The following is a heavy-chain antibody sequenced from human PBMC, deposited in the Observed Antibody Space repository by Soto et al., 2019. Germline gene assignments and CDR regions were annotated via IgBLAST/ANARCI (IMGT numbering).Heavy chain of an antibody. D-gene: IGHD5-18*01. CDR2: IYPGDSDT. Sequence: LKISCRGSGYNFATYWIAWVRQLPGKGPEWMGIIYPGDSDTSYSPSFQGQVTISVDKSISTAYLQWNSLKASDTAVYYCARRGYSYGLDVWGQGTKVTVSS. CDR1: GYNFATYW. J-gene: IGHJ6*02. CDR3: ARRGYSYGLDV. V-gene: IGHV5-51*01.